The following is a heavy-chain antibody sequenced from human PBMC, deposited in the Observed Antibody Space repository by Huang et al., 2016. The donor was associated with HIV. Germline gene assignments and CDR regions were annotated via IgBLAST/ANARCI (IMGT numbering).Heavy chain of an antibody. Sequence: QVQLVESGGGVVQPGRSLRISCAASGFTFSSYGMHWVRQAPGKGLEWVAVISYDAKTKYYADSVKGRFSIPRDNSKTTVYLQLNSLRLEDTAVYYCAKGGSAAAVLDFWGQGTLVTVSS. CDR3: AKGGSAAAVLDF. D-gene: IGHD6-13*01. CDR2: ISYDAKTK. CDR1: GFTFSSYG. V-gene: IGHV3-30*18. J-gene: IGHJ4*02.